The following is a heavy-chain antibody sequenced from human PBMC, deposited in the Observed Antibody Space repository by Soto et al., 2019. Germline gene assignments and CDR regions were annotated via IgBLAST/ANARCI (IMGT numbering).Heavy chain of an antibody. CDR2: IYYSGST. J-gene: IGHJ6*03. CDR1: GGSISSSSYY. D-gene: IGHD6-6*01. Sequence: SETLSLTCTVSGGSISSSSYYWGWIRQPPGKGLEWIGSIYYSGSTYYNPSLKGRVTISVDTSKNQFSLKLSSVTAADTAVYYCARHKNIAARPDSYYMDVWGKGTTVTVSS. V-gene: IGHV4-39*01. CDR3: ARHKNIAARPDSYYMDV.